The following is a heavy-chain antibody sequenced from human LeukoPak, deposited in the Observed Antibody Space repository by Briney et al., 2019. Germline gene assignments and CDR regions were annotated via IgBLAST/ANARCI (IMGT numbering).Heavy chain of an antibody. CDR1: GGSISSSSYY. J-gene: IGHJ3*02. D-gene: IGHD2-2*01. CDR3: ARRRGYCSSTSCFDAFDI. V-gene: IGHV4-39*07. Sequence: SETLSLTCTVSGGSISSSSYYWGWIRQPPGKGLEWIGSIYHSGSTYYNPSLKSRVTISVDTSKNQFSLKLSSVTAADTAVYYCARRRGYCSSTSCFDAFDIWGQGTMVTVSS. CDR2: IYHSGST.